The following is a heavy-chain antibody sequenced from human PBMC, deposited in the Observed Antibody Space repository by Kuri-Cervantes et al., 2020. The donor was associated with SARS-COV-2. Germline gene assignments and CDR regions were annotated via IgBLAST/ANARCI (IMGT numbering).Heavy chain of an antibody. V-gene: IGHV3-11*01. CDR3: ARERVYGTGLDY. CDR1: GFTFSDYY. D-gene: IGHD5/OR15-5a*01. CDR2: ISSSGSTI. J-gene: IGHJ4*02. Sequence: LSLTCAASGFTFSDYYMSWIRQAPGKGLEWVSYISSSGSTIYYADSVKGRFTISRDNAKNSLYPQMNSLRAEDTAVYYCARERVYGTGLDYWGQGTLVTVSS.